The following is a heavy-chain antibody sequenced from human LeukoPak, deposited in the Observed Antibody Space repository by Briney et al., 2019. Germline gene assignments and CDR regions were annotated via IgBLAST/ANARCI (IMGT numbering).Heavy chain of an antibody. Sequence: GRSLRLSCAASGFKLGLYGMHWVRQAPGKGLDWVAVIWYDGRYIYYSDSVKGRFTISRDNSKNMMYLQMDSLRAEDTAIYYCAKIFQFTAATGTGLESWGQGTLVTVPP. CDR3: AKIFQFTAATGTGLES. D-gene: IGHD6-13*01. J-gene: IGHJ4*02. CDR1: GFKLGLYG. V-gene: IGHV3-33*06. CDR2: IWYDGRYI.